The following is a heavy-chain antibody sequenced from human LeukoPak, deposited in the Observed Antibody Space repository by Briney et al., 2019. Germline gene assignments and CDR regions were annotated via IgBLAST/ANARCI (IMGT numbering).Heavy chain of an antibody. CDR1: GFSYSSYE. CDR3: SGQYSSSSVVDY. V-gene: IGHV3-48*03. CDR2: ISSSGSIM. Sequence: GGSLRLSCAASGFSYSSYEMNWVRQAPGKALEWVSYISSSGSIMYSADSVKGRFTISRDNAKNSLYLQMNSLRAEDTAIYYCSGQYSSSSVVDYWGQGTLVTVSS. D-gene: IGHD6-6*01. J-gene: IGHJ4*02.